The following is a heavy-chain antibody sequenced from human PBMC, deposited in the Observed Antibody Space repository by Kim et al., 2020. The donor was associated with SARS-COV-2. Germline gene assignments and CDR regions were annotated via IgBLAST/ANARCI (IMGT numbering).Heavy chain of an antibody. V-gene: IGHV3-9*01. Sequence: GGSLRLSCAASGFTFGDYAMHWVRQAPGKGLEWVSGISWNSGSIGYADSVKGRFTISRDNAKNSLYLQMNSLRAEDTALYYCAKDISQKGSGPLGVMDYWGQGTLVTVSS. CDR3: AKDISQKGSGPLGVMDY. CDR1: GFTFGDYA. J-gene: IGHJ4*02. D-gene: IGHD2-21*01. CDR2: ISWNSGSI.